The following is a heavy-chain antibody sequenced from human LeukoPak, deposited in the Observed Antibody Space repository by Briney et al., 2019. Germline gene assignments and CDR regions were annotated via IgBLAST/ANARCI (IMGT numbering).Heavy chain of an antibody. CDR1: GFTFRSYS. Sequence: PGGHLRLSCAAFGFTFRSYSMIWVRHAAGKGRDGVPSISSSSSYIYYADPVKGRFTISRDNPKDSLHLQMNTLTPQDTPVYSLARCIPGYMYGDYYTDVQSGGTTVTGS. J-gene: IGHJ6*03. D-gene: IGHD5-18*01. CDR2: ISSSSSYI. CDR3: ARCIPGYMYGDYYTDV. V-gene: IGHV3-21*01.